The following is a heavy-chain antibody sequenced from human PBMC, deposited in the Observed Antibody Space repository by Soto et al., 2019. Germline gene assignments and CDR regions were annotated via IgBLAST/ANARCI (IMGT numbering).Heavy chain of an antibody. Sequence: SETLSLTWTVSGGSISSYYWSWIRQPPGKGLEWIGYIYYSGSTNYNPSLKSRVTTTVDTSKNQFSLKLSSVTAADTAVYYCARCNVVPAAVSSPHFDYWGQGTLVTVSS. CDR3: ARCNVVPAAVSSPHFDY. CDR1: GGSISSYY. CDR2: IYYSGST. D-gene: IGHD2-2*01. J-gene: IGHJ4*02. V-gene: IGHV4-59*01.